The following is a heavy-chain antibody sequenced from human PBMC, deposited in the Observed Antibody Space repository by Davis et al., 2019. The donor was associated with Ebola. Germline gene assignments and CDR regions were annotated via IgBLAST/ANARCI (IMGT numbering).Heavy chain of an antibody. Sequence: GESLKISCAASGFTFSSYAMHWVRQAPGKGLHWVAVISHDGSDKYYADSVKGRCTISRDNSNDTLYLQMNSLRPEDTAVYYCARDRQRWLPQTGYFDSWGQGILVTVSS. CDR1: GFTFSSYA. CDR2: ISHDGSDK. J-gene: IGHJ4*02. V-gene: IGHV3-30*04. D-gene: IGHD5-24*01. CDR3: ARDRQRWLPQTGYFDS.